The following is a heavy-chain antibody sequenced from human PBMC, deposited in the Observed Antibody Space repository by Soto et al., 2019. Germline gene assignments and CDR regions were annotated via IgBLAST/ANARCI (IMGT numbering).Heavy chain of an antibody. CDR3: ATSTIDTSTWKQYFYGMDV. D-gene: IGHD6-13*01. Sequence: ASVKVSCKASEDTFTRYVIHWVRQAPGQRLEWMGWINAGNGNTKYSQNFQGRVTITRDASASTAYMELSSLRSQDTAVYYCATSTIDTSTWKQYFYGMDVWGQGSTVTVSS. CDR1: EDTFTRYV. J-gene: IGHJ6*02. V-gene: IGHV1-3*01. CDR2: INAGNGNT.